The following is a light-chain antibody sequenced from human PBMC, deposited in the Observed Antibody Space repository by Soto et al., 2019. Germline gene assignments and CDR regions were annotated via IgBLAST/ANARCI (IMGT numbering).Light chain of an antibody. CDR3: QQYNNWPPPWT. Sequence: EILMTQSPATLSVSQGERATLSCRAGQSVSSNLAWYQQKPGQAPRLLIYSVSTRATDIPARFSGSGSGTEFTLTISSLQSEDFAVYSCQQYNNWPPPWTFGQGTKVDIK. V-gene: IGKV3-15*01. CDR2: SVS. J-gene: IGKJ1*01. CDR1: QSVSSN.